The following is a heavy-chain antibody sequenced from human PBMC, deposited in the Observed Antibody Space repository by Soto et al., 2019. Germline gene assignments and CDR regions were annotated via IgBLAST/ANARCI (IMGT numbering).Heavy chain of an antibody. CDR1: GYTLTNFY. V-gene: IGHV1-46*01. J-gene: IGHJ5*02. CDR2: INPNGGST. CDR3: ARDLAAGDL. Sequence: ASVKVSCKASGYTLTNFYIHWVRQAPGQGLEWMGIINPNGGSTNYAHNFQGRVTITRDMSTSTVYMELSSLRFEDTALFYCARDLAAGDLWGQGTLVTVSS. D-gene: IGHD6-13*01.